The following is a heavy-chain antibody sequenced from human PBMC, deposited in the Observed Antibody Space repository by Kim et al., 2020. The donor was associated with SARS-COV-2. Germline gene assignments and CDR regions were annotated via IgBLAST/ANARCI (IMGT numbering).Heavy chain of an antibody. CDR3: ARDLHDFWSGYYYFDY. CDR2: TNPNSGGT. V-gene: IGHV1-2*02. D-gene: IGHD3-3*01. CDR1: GYTFTGQY. J-gene: IGHJ4*02. Sequence: ASVKVSCKASGYTFTGQYIHWVRQAPGQGLEWMGWTNPNSGGTNYAQKFQGRVTMTRDTSISTAYMELTGLRSDDTAVYYCARDLHDFWSGYYYFDYLGQ.